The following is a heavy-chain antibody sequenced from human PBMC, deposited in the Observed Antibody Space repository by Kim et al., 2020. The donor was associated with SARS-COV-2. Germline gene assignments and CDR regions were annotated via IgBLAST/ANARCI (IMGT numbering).Heavy chain of an antibody. CDR2: IYYSGST. CDR1: GGSISSSSYY. J-gene: IGHJ6*02. V-gene: IGHV4-39*01. CDR3: ARQGRFGGYGMDV. Sequence: SETLSLTCTVSGGSISSSSYYWGWIRQPPGKGLEWIGSIYYSGSTYYNPSLKSRVTISVDTSKNQFSLKLSSVTAADTAVYYCARQGRFGGYGMDVWGQGTTVTVSS. D-gene: IGHD3-10*01.